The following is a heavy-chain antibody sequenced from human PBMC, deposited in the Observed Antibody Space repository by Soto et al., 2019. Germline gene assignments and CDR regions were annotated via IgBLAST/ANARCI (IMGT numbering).Heavy chain of an antibody. D-gene: IGHD3-10*01. CDR2: IYSGGST. CDR3: ARAILYGSGSYWFDY. V-gene: IGHV3-66*01. J-gene: IGHJ4*02. Sequence: GGSLRLSCAASGFTISTYWMHWVRQAPGKGLVWVSVIYSGGSTYNADSVKGRFTISRDNSKNTLYLQMNSLRAEDTAVYYCARAILYGSGSYWFDYWGQGT. CDR1: GFTISTYW.